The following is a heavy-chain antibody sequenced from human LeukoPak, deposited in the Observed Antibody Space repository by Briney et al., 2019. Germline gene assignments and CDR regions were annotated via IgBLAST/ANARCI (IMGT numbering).Heavy chain of an antibody. D-gene: IGHD3-22*01. V-gene: IGHV3-30*02. CDR1: GFIFSNYG. J-gene: IGHJ4*02. CDR3: AKHDSSSYY. Sequence: GGSLRLSCAASGFIFSNYGMHWVRQAPGKGLEWVAFMRSDGSDKNYADSVKGRFTISRDNSKNTLYLQMNSLRAEDTAVYYCAKHDSSSYYWGQGTLVTVSS. CDR2: MRSDGSDK.